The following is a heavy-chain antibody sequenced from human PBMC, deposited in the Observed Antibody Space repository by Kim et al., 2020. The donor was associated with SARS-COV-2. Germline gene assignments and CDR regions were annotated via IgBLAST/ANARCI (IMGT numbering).Heavy chain of an antibody. V-gene: IGHV4-39*07. D-gene: IGHD3-22*01. CDR3: ARELRDYYDSSGYPHDAFDI. CDR2: IYYSGST. CDR1: GGSISSSSYY. Sequence: SETLSLTCTVSGGSISSSSYYWGWIRQPPGKGLEWIGSIYYSGSTYYNPSLKSRVTISVDTSKNQFSLKLSSVTAADTAVYYCARELRDYYDSSGYPHDAFDIWGQGTMVTVSS. J-gene: IGHJ3*02.